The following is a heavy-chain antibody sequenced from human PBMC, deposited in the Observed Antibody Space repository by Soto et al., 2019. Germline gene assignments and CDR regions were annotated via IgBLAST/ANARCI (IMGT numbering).Heavy chain of an antibody. CDR1: GFAFSSYA. V-gene: IGHV3-30*04. CDR3: VADRGYGYASVPYS. CDR2: ISYDGSIQ. D-gene: IGHD5-18*01. J-gene: IGHJ4*02. Sequence: QAQLVESGGGVVQPGRSLRLSCAASGFAFSSYAMHWVRQAPGTGLEWVAVISYDGSIQHYADSVKGRFTISRDNSKNTVLRQMSSLRAEDTVVYYCVADRGYGYASVPYSWGQGTLVSVSS.